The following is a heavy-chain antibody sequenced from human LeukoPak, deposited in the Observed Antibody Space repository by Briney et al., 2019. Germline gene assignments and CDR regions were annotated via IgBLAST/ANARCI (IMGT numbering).Heavy chain of an antibody. CDR3: ARDRLPRDDGWYVDY. D-gene: IGHD5-24*01. Sequence: GGSLRLSCAASGFTFSSYSMNWVRQAPGKGLEWVSYISSSSSTIYYADSVKGRFTISRDNAKNSLYLQMNSLRAEDTAVYYCARDRLPRDDGWYVDYWGQGTLVTVSS. V-gene: IGHV3-48*01. J-gene: IGHJ4*02. CDR2: ISSSSSTI. CDR1: GFTFSSYS.